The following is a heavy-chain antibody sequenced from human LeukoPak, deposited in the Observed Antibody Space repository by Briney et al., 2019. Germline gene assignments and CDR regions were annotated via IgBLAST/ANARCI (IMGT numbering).Heavy chain of an antibody. Sequence: GASVKVSCKASGYTFTSYDISWVRQAPGQGLEWMGRIIPILGIANYAQKFQGRVTITADKSTSTAYMELSSLRSEDTAVYYCARATSDYDSSGHYWGQGTLVTVSS. CDR1: GYTFTSYD. CDR2: IIPILGIA. V-gene: IGHV1-69*04. D-gene: IGHD3-22*01. CDR3: ARATSDYDSSGHY. J-gene: IGHJ4*02.